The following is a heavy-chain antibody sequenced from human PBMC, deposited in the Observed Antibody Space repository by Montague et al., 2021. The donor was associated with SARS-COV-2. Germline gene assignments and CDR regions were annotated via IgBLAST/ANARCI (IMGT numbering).Heavy chain of an antibody. CDR1: GGSISSYY. CDR2: IYYSRST. D-gene: IGHD3-10*01. J-gene: IGHJ6*02. CDR3: ARVGVGTMVRGVIPAYYYYGMDV. Sequence: SETLSLTCTVSGGSISSYYWSWIRQPPGKGLEWIGYIYYSRSTNYNPPLKSRVTISVDTSKNQFSLKLSSVTAADTAVYYCARVGVGTMVRGVIPAYYYYGMDVWGQGTTVTVSS. V-gene: IGHV4-59*08.